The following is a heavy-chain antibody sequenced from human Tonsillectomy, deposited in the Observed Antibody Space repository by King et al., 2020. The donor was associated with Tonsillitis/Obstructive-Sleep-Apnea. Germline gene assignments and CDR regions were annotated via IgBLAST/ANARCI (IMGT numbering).Heavy chain of an antibody. V-gene: IGHV4-39*02. D-gene: IGHD4-17*01. CDR2: FFYSGST. J-gene: IGHJ4*02. Sequence: QLQESGPGLVKPSETLSLTCTVSGGSISTISYYWGWLRQPPGKGLEWIGNFFYSGSTFYNPSLKSRVTISVDTPKNHFSLRLSSVTAADTAVYYCAKEGPDCGDYSPRPYSFDSWGQGTLVTVSS. CDR1: GGSISTISYY. CDR3: AKEGPDCGDYSPRPYSFDS.